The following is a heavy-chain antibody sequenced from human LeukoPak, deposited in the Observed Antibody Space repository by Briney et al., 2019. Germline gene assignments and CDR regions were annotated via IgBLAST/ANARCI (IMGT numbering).Heavy chain of an antibody. J-gene: IGHJ4*02. CDR1: GFTFSNYW. D-gene: IGHD3-3*01. Sequence: GGSLRLSCAASGFTFSNYWMHWVRQAPGKGLVWVSRINSDGSITNYADSVKGRFTISRDNARNTLYLQMNSLRAEDTAVYYCTRVSIFGVVINPFDYWGQGTLVSVSS. V-gene: IGHV3-74*01. CDR2: INSDGSIT. CDR3: TRVSIFGVVINPFDY.